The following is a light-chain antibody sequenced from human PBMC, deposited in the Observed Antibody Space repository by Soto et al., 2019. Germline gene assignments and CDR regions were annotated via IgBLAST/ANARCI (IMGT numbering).Light chain of an antibody. V-gene: IGLV2-23*01. CDR3: CSYAGSSTDYV. CDR2: EGS. Sequence: QSALTQPASVSGSPGQSITISCTGTSSDVGSSNLVSWYQQHPGKAPKLMIYEGSKRPSGVSNRFSGSKSGNTASLTISGLQAEDEADYYCCSYAGSSTDYVFGTGTKLTVL. CDR1: SSDVGSSNL. J-gene: IGLJ1*01.